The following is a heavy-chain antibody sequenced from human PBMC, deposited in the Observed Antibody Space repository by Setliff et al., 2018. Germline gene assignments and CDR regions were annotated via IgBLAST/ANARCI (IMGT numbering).Heavy chain of an antibody. V-gene: IGHV1-46*02. J-gene: IGHJ4*02. CDR2: ISPTSGGR. D-gene: IGHD2-21*01. CDR1: GYTFNTYH. Sequence: ASVKVSCKASGYTFNTYHIHWVRQAPGQGLEWMGIISPTSGGRRYTQKLRGRVTMTTDTSTSTAYVELRSLRSDDTAVYFCARVTYCVGDCYSFDYWGQGTLVTVSS. CDR3: ARVTYCVGDCYSFDY.